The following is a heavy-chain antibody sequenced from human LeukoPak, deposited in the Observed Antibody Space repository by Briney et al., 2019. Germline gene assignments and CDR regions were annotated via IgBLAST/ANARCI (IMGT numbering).Heavy chain of an antibody. Sequence: ASVKVSCKASGYTFTVYYIHWVRQAPGQGLDWMGWINPNSGGTNYAQKFQGRVTMTRDTSISTAYMELSRLRSDDTAVYYCARVPGGLRERFPFDYWGQGTRVSVS. V-gene: IGHV1-2*02. CDR2: INPNSGGT. CDR1: GYTFTVYY. D-gene: IGHD5-12*01. CDR3: ARVPGGLRERFPFDY. J-gene: IGHJ4*02.